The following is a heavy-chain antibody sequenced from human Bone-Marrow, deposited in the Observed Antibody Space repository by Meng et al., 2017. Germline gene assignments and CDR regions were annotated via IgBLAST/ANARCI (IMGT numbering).Heavy chain of an antibody. CDR1: GYTFTSYD. CDR3: ARDQQLRYFDWLSLHTPIAEYYYYYYGMDV. D-gene: IGHD3-9*01. V-gene: IGHV1-8*03. Sequence: ASVKVSCKASGYTFTSYDINWVRQAPGQGLEWMGWMNPNSGNTGYAQKFQGRVTITRNTSISTAYMELSSLRSEDTAVYYCARDQQLRYFDWLSLHTPIAEYYYYYYGMDVWGQGTTVTVSS. CDR2: MNPNSGNT. J-gene: IGHJ6*02.